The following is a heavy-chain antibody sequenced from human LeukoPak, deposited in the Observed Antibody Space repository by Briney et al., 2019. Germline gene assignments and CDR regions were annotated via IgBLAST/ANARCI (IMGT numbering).Heavy chain of an antibody. D-gene: IGHD2-2*01. J-gene: IGHJ6*03. CDR3: ARHGRYQQYYMDV. V-gene: IGHV4-34*01. CDR1: GGSISSYY. CDR2: INHSGST. Sequence: PSETLSLTFTVSGGSISSYYWSWIRQPPGKGLEWIGEINHSGSTNYNPSLKSRVTISVDTSKNQFSLKLSSVTAADTAVYYCARHGRYQQYYMDVWGKGTTVTISS.